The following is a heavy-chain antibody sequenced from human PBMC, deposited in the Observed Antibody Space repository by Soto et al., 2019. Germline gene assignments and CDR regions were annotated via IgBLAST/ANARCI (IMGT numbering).Heavy chain of an antibody. D-gene: IGHD1-26*01. CDR1: GFTFSSYS. J-gene: IGHJ6*02. CDR3: ARNEEWVWELLRSTSSFYYYYGMDV. Sequence: EVQLVESGGGLVKPGGSLRLSCAASGFTFSSYSMNWVRQAPGKGLEWVSSISSSSSYIYYADSVKGRFTISRDNAKNSLYLQMNSLRAEDTAVYYCARNEEWVWELLRSTSSFYYYYGMDVWGQGTTVTVSS. CDR2: ISSSSSYI. V-gene: IGHV3-21*01.